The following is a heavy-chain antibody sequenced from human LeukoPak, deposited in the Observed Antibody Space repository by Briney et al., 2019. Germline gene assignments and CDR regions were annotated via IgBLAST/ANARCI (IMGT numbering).Heavy chain of an antibody. Sequence: GESLKISCKGSGYNFANYWIGWVRQMPGKGLEWEGTIYPGDSDTRYSPSFQGQVTISADKSISIAYLQWSSLKASDTAMYYCARRRHCTSGACEDFDFWGQGTLVTVSS. D-gene: IGHD2-8*01. V-gene: IGHV5-51*01. CDR1: GYNFANYW. CDR2: IYPGDSDT. CDR3: ARRRHCTSGACEDFDF. J-gene: IGHJ4*02.